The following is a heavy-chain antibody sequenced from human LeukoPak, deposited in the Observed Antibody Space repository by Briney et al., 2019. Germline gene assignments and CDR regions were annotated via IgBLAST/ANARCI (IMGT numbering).Heavy chain of an antibody. CDR2: IDWDDDK. V-gene: IGHV2-70*11. J-gene: IGHJ3*02. CDR3: ARILCGYCSGGSCAEAFDI. D-gene: IGHD2-15*01. CDR1: GFSLSTSGIC. Sequence: SGPALVKPTQTLTLTCTFSGFSLSTSGICVSWIRQPPGKALEWLARIDWDDDKYYSTSLKTRLTISKDTSKNQVVLTMTNMDPVDTATYYCARILCGYCSGGSCAEAFDIWGQGTTVTVSS.